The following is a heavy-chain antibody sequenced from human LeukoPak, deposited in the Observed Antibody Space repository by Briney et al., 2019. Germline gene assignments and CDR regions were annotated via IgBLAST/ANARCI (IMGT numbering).Heavy chain of an antibody. J-gene: IGHJ4*02. Sequence: GGSLRLSCAASGFTFSSYGMHWVRQAPGKGLEWVAFIRYDGSNKYYADSVKGRFTISRDNSKNTLYLQMNSLRAEDTAVYYCAREDYYGDYFDYWGQGTLVTVSS. CDR2: IRYDGSNK. CDR3: AREDYYGDYFDY. D-gene: IGHD4-17*01. CDR1: GFTFSSYG. V-gene: IGHV3-30*02.